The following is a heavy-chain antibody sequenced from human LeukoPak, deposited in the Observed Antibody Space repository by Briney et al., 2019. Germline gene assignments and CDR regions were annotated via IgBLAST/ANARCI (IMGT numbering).Heavy chain of an antibody. CDR1: GSGFSFSNAW. V-gene: IGHV3-15*01. Sequence: GGSLRLSCAASGSGFSFSNAWMTWVRQAPGKGLEWVGRIKSKGDGGTTDYAAPVEGRFTMSRDDSKSTLYLQMNSLKVEDTAIYYCSTDWYDYWGQGTLVTVSS. CDR2: IKSKGDGGTT. CDR3: STDWYDY. D-gene: IGHD6-13*01. J-gene: IGHJ4*02.